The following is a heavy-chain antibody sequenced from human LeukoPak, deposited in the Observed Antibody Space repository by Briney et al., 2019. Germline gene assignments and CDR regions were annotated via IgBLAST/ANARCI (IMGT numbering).Heavy chain of an antibody. CDR1: GYTFTSYA. CDR2: INTNTGNP. CDR3: ARDCLGYCSSTSCYTTEAFDY. Sequence: ASVKVSCKASGYTFTSYAMNWVRQAPGQGLEWMGWINTNTGNPTYAQGFTGRFVFSLDTSVSTAYLQISSLKAEDTAVYYCARDCLGYCSSTSCYTTEAFDYWGQGTLVTVSS. J-gene: IGHJ4*02. V-gene: IGHV7-4-1*02. D-gene: IGHD2-2*02.